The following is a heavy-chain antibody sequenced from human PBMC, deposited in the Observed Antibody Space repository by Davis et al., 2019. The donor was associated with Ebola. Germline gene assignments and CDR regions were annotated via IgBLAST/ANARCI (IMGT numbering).Heavy chain of an antibody. CDR2: IKSKVDGGTT. Sequence: PGGSLRLSCTASGFTVSSNHMSWVRQAPGRGLEWVGRIKSKVDGGTTHYAARVKGRFIISRDDSTNTVYLEMNRMKPEDTGLYFCTRGSGTYDWGQGTRVTVSS. V-gene: IGHV3-15*06. J-gene: IGHJ4*02. D-gene: IGHD6-25*01. CDR1: GFTVSSNH. CDR3: TRGSGTYD.